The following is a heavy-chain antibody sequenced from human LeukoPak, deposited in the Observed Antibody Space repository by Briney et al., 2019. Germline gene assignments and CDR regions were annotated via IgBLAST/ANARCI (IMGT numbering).Heavy chain of an antibody. D-gene: IGHD5-18*01. Sequence: SETLSLTCTVSGGSIRTYYWSWIRQPPGKGLEWIGYIYYSGSTNYNPSLKSRVTISVDTSKNQFSLKLSSVTAADTAVYYCARDYSYGYKNDAFDIWGQGTMVTVSS. CDR1: GGSIRTYY. J-gene: IGHJ3*02. CDR2: IYYSGST. V-gene: IGHV4-59*01. CDR3: ARDYSYGYKNDAFDI.